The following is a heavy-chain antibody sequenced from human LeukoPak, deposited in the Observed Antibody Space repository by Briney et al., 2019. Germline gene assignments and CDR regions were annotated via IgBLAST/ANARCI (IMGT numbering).Heavy chain of an antibody. CDR3: ARVIQLRLPPDYYYYYGMDV. V-gene: IGHV1-69*13. CDR1: GGTFSSYA. Sequence: GASVKVSCKASGGTFSSYAISWVRQAPGQGLEWMGGIIPIFGTANYAQKFQGRVTITADESTSTAYMELSSLRSEDTAVYYCARVIQLRLPPDYYYYYGMDVWGQGTTVTVSS. D-gene: IGHD3-3*01. J-gene: IGHJ6*02. CDR2: IIPIFGTA.